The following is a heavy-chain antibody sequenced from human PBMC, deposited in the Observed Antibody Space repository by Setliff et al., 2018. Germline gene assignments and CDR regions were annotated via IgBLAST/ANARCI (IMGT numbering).Heavy chain of an antibody. CDR2: VYYSGYT. J-gene: IGHJ1*01. V-gene: IGHV4-39*07. Sequence: PSETLSLTCTVSGGSITSGSFYWSWIRQPPGKGMEWIGSVYYSGYTYYNPSLQSRVTISVDMSKNQFSMKLTSVTAADTAVYYCARVDFTMIQGVLGLWGQGTLVTVSS. D-gene: IGHD3-10*01. CDR1: GGSITSGSFY. CDR3: ARVDFTMIQGVLGL.